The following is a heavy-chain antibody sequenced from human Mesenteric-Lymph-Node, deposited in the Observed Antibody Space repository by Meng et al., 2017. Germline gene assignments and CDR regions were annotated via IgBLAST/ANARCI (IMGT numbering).Heavy chain of an antibody. D-gene: IGHD6-6*01. CDR1: GFTFSSYW. Sequence: GESLKISCAASGFTFSSYWMHWVRQAPGKGLEWVSVISGSADNTFYADSVKGRFTISRDNSKNTLYLQMNNLRAEDTAVYYCANGGTARPYYYYYGMDVWAQGTSATFPS. J-gene: IGHJ6*02. CDR2: ISGSADNT. CDR3: ANGGTARPYYYYYGMDV. V-gene: IGHV3-23*01.